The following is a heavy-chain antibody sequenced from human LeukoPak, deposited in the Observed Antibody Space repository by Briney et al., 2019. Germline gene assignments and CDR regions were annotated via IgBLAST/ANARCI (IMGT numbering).Heavy chain of an antibody. V-gene: IGHV3-43*01. CDR2: ISWDGGST. CDR1: GFTFDDYT. J-gene: IGHJ4*02. D-gene: IGHD3-3*01. Sequence: GGSLRLSCAASGFTFDDYTMHWVRQAPGKGLGWVSLISWDGGSTYYADSVKGRFTISRDIAKNTLYLQMNSLRAEDTGVYYCAKDHYWSIDYWGRGTLVTVSS. CDR3: AKDHYWSIDY.